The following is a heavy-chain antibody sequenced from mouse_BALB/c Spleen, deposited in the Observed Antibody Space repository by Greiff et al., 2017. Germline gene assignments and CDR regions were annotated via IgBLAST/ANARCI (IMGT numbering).Heavy chain of an antibody. CDR1: GFTFSSFG. Sequence: EVQGVESGGGLVQPGGSRKLSCAASGFTFSSFGMHWVRQAPEKGLEWVAYISSGSSTIYYADTVKGRFTISRDNPKNTLFLQMTSLRSEDTAMYYCAREFIAKGFDYWGQGTTLTVSS. J-gene: IGHJ2*01. V-gene: IGHV5-17*02. CDR3: AREFIAKGFDY. CDR2: ISSGSSTI. D-gene: IGHD1-2*01.